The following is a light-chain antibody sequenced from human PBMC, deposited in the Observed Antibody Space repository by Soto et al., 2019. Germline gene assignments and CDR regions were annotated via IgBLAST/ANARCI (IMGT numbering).Light chain of an antibody. Sequence: EIVLTQSPATLSLSPGERATLSCRASQSVSSYLAWYQQKPGQAPRLLIYGASNRATGIPARFSGSGSGTDFTLTISSQEPEDFAVYYCQQRASWWTFGQGTKVEIK. CDR1: QSVSSY. J-gene: IGKJ1*01. V-gene: IGKV3-11*01. CDR3: QQRASWWT. CDR2: GAS.